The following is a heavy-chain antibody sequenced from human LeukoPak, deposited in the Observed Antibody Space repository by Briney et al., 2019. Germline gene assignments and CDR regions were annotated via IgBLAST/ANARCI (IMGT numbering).Heavy chain of an antibody. CDR3: ARGWRYYGSADV. Sequence: SETLSLTCSVSGGSFSSYYWSWIRQPPGKGLEWIGYIYYSGSTKYNSSLKNRVTISVDTSKNQFSLKLSSVIAADTAVYYCARGWRYYGSADVWGQGTTVTVSS. J-gene: IGHJ6*02. V-gene: IGHV4-59*01. CDR2: IYYSGST. CDR1: GGSFSSYY. D-gene: IGHD3-10*01.